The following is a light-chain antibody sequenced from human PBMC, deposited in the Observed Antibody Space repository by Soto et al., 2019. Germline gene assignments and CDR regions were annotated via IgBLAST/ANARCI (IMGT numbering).Light chain of an antibody. CDR2: SNN. CDR3: QSYDTRLSGWV. J-gene: IGLJ3*02. Sequence: QSVLTQPPSVSGAPGQRVSISCTGSGSNIGAGYEVHWYQQLPGTAPKLLITSNNNRPSGVPDRFSGSASDTSASLAITGLQAEDEADYYCQSYDTRLSGWVFGGGTKVTVL. CDR1: GSNIGAGYE. V-gene: IGLV1-40*01.